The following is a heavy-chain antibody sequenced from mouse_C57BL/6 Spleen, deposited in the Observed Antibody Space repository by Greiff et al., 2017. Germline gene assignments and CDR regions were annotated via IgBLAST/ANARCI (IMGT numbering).Heavy chain of an antibody. CDR2: IHPNSGST. Sequence: QVQLKQPGAELVKPGASVKLSCKASGYTFTSYWMHWVKQRPGQGLEWIGMIHPNSGSTNYTEKVKSKATLTVDKSSSTAYMQIGSLTSEDSAVYYCTRGYYYGCSYDWGTGTTVTVSS. J-gene: IGHJ1*03. CDR1: GYTFTSYW. D-gene: IGHD1-1*01. V-gene: IGHV1-64*01. CDR3: TRGYYYGCSYD.